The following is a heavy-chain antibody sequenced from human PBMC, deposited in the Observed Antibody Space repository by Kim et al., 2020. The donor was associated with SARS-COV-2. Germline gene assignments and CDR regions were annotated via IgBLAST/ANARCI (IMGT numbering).Heavy chain of an antibody. V-gene: IGHV3-23*01. CDR2: ISGSGGIT. CDR1: GFTFSGYA. Sequence: GGSLRLSCAASGFTFSGYALSWVRQTQGKGLEWVSVISGSGGITYYADSVKGRFTISRDNSKNTLYLQMNSLRAEDTAEYYCVKGAFSGPRVTPKANWFACWGQGTLVTVSS. J-gene: IGHJ5*01. D-gene: IGHD2-21*02. CDR3: VKGAFSGPRVTPKANWFAC.